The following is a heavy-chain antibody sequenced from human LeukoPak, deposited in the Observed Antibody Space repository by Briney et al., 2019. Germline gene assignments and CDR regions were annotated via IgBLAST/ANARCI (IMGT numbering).Heavy chain of an antibody. Sequence: ASVKVSCKASGYTFAAYYMYWVRQAPGQGLEWMGWINPNSGGTNYAQKFQGRVTMTRDTSISTAYMELSRLRSDDTAVYYCARAYYYDFPDYWGQGTLVAVSS. D-gene: IGHD3-22*01. V-gene: IGHV1-2*02. J-gene: IGHJ4*02. CDR3: ARAYYYDFPDY. CDR2: INPNSGGT. CDR1: GYTFAAYY.